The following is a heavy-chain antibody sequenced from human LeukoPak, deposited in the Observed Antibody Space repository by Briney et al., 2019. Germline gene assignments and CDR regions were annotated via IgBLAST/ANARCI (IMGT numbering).Heavy chain of an antibody. CDR2: IFHTGRT. CDR3: ASSGGHDSAIYFPY. D-gene: IGHD5-12*01. V-gene: IGHV4-59*08. Sequence: SETLSLTCTVSGGSIRGYYWNWIRETPGKGLEWIGYIFHTGRTKYNPSVESRVTFSIDTSQKQFSMKLSSVTAADTAVYYCASSGGHDSAIYFPYWGQGSLVTVSS. J-gene: IGHJ1*01. CDR1: GGSIRGYY.